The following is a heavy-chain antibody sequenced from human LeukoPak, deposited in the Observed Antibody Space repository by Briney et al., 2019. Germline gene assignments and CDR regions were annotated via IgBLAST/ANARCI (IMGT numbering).Heavy chain of an antibody. Sequence: SETLSLTCAVYGGSFSGYYWSWIRQPPGKGLEWIGEINHSGSTYYNPSLKSRVTISVDTSKNQFSLKLSSVTAADTAVYYCARAYITMIPFDLWGRGTLVTVSS. CDR2: INHSGST. CDR3: ARAYITMIPFDL. CDR1: GGSFSGYY. J-gene: IGHJ2*01. V-gene: IGHV4-34*01. D-gene: IGHD3-22*01.